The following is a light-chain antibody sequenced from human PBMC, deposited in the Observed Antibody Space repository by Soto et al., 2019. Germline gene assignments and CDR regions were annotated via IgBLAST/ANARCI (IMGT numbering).Light chain of an antibody. CDR1: QGISTY. Sequence: DIQMTQSPSSVSASIGDSVSITCRASQGISTYLGWYQQKPGKAPKLLIYAAYSLQTGVPSRFSGSGSGTDFTLTIRSLQPEDFGTYYCQQAISFPITFGQGTRLEIK. V-gene: IGKV1-12*01. J-gene: IGKJ5*01. CDR3: QQAISFPIT. CDR2: AAY.